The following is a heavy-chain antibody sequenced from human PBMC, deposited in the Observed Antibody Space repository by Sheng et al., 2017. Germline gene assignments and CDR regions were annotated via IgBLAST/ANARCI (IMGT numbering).Heavy chain of an antibody. D-gene: IGHD2-21*02. CDR1: GFTFSSYA. Sequence: QVQLVESVGGVVQPGRSLRLSCAASGFTFSSYAMHWVRQAPGKGLEWVAVISYDGSNKYYADSVKGRFTISRDNSKNTLYLQMNSLRAEDTAVYYCARDRALVVVTAMNYWGQGTLV. J-gene: IGHJ4*02. CDR2: ISYDGSNK. CDR3: ARDRALVVVTAMNY. V-gene: IGHV3-30*04.